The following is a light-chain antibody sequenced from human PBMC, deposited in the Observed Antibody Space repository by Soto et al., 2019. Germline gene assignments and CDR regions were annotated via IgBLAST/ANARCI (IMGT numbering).Light chain of an antibody. J-gene: IGLJ2*01. CDR1: SSNIGSNT. CDR2: ANS. Sequence: QSVLTQPPSASGTPGQRVTISCSGGSSNIGSNTVNWYQQLPGTAPKLFIYANSHRPSGVPDRFSGSQSGTSASLAITGLQAEDEADYYCQSYDSSLSGSVVFGGGTKLTVL. CDR3: QSYDSSLSGSVV. V-gene: IGLV1-44*01.